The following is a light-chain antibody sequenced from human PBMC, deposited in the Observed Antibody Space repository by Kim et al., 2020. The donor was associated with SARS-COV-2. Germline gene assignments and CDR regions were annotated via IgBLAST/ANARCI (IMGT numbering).Light chain of an antibody. V-gene: IGLV3-9*01. Sequence: SVALGQTARITCGGNNIGSKNVHWYQLKPGQAPVLVIYRDSNRPSGIPERFSGSNSGNTATLTISRAQAGDEADYYCQVWDSSNYVFGTGTKVTVL. CDR1: NIGSKN. CDR2: RDS. J-gene: IGLJ1*01. CDR3: QVWDSSNYV.